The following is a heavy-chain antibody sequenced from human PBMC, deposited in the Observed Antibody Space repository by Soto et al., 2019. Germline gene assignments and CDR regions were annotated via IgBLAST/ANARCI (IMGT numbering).Heavy chain of an antibody. D-gene: IGHD6-13*01. V-gene: IGHV3-30-3*02. Sequence: GGSLRLSCASSRFTFNNYAMHWVCQAPGKGLEWVAVISYDGSNKYDADSVKGRFTISRDNSKNTLYPQMNSLRAEDTAVYYCAGSSPLFYWGQGTLVTVSS. J-gene: IGHJ4*02. CDR3: AGSSPLFY. CDR2: ISYDGSNK. CDR1: RFTFNNYA.